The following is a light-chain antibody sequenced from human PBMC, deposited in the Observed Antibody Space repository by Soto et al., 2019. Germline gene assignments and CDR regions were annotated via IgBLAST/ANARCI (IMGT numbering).Light chain of an antibody. CDR3: QQYNNWPRT. V-gene: IGKV3-15*01. J-gene: IGKJ4*01. CDR2: GAS. CDR1: QSVRSR. Sequence: LTHSPGTLSLYTEATATLSRRASQSVRSRSLAWYQHNPGQAPRLLMYGASTRDTGIPARFSGSGSGTEFTLTISSLQAEDFAVYYCQQYNNWPRTFGGGTKVDIK.